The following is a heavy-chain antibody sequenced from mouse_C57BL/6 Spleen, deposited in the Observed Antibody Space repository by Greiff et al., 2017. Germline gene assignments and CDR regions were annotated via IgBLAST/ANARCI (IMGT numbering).Heavy chain of an antibody. CDR3: ARPYGSSPWFAY. D-gene: IGHD1-1*01. CDR1: GYTFTSYW. CDR2: IYPSDSET. J-gene: IGHJ3*01. V-gene: IGHV1-61*01. Sequence: QVQLQQSGAELVRPGSSVKLSCKASGYTFTSYWMDWVKQRPGQGLEWIGNIYPSDSETHYNQKFKDKATLTVDKSSSTAYMQLSSLTSEDSAVYYCARPYGSSPWFAYWGQGTLVTVSA.